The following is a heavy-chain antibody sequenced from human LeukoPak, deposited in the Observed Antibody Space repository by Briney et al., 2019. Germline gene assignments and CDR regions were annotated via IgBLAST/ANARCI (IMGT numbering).Heavy chain of an antibody. CDR1: GYIFTGYY. CDR2: INPNSGGT. Sequence: ASVKVSCKASGYIFTGYYMHWVRQAPGQGLEWMGWINPNSGGTNYAQKFQGRVTMTRDTSISTAYMELSRLRSDDTAVYYCARDHYGDYSTWFDPWGQGTLVTVSS. CDR3: ARDHYGDYSTWFDP. D-gene: IGHD4-17*01. J-gene: IGHJ5*02. V-gene: IGHV1-2*02.